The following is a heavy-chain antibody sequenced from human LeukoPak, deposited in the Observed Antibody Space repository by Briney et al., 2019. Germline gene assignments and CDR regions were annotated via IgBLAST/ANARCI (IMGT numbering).Heavy chain of an antibody. D-gene: IGHD2-21*02. V-gene: IGHV4-59*08. CDR2: IYYSGST. Sequence: KSSETLSLTCTVSGGSISSYHWSWIRQPPGKGLERIGYIYYSGSTNYNPSLKSRVTISVDTSKNQFSLKLSSVTAADTAVYYCAGSGCGGDCYGIDYWGQGTLVTVSS. J-gene: IGHJ4*02. CDR3: AGSGCGGDCYGIDY. CDR1: GGSISSYH.